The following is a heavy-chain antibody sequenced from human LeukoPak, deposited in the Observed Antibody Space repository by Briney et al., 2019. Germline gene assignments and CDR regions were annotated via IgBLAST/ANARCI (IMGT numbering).Heavy chain of an antibody. D-gene: IGHD3-22*01. CDR1: GFTFSSYA. Sequence: GGSLRLSCAASGFTFSSYAMSWVRQAPGKGLEWVSSISSSSSYIYYADSVKGRFTISRDNAKNSLYLQMNSLRAEDTAVYYCARAEKVVSSYYYDSSGYYWGQGTLVTVSS. CDR3: ARAEKVVSSYYYDSSGYY. CDR2: ISSSSSYI. J-gene: IGHJ4*02. V-gene: IGHV3-21*01.